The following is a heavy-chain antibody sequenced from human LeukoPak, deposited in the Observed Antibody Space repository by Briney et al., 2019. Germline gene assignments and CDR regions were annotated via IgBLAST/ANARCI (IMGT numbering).Heavy chain of an antibody. V-gene: IGHV3-48*03. J-gene: IGHJ6*02. Sequence: GGSLRLSCAASGFTFSSCEMNWVRQAPGKGLEWVSYISSSGSTIYYADSVKGRFTISRDNAKKSLYLQMNSLRAEDTAVYYCARAEYSSSSGGMDVWGQGTTVTVSS. D-gene: IGHD6-6*01. CDR3: ARAEYSSSSGGMDV. CDR1: GFTFSSCE. CDR2: ISSSGSTI.